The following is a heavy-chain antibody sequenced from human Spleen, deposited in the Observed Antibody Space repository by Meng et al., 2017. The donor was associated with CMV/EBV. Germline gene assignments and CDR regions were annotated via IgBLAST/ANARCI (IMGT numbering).Heavy chain of an antibody. V-gene: IGHV3-11*04. J-gene: IGHJ4*02. CDR3: ARGGDSVHYYDNTGPFYY. D-gene: IGHD3-22*01. Sequence: GESLKISCQASGFEFSDYNMIWVRQAPGMGLECVSHISRDGRSTYYTDSVTGRFTIPRDDATNSLHLQMTSLRAEDTAVYFCARGGDSVHYYDNTGPFYYWGQGTLVTVSS. CDR2: ISRDGRST. CDR1: GFEFSDYN.